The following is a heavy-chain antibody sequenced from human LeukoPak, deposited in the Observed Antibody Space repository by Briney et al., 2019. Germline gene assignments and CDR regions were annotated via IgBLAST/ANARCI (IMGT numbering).Heavy chain of an antibody. CDR2: IYYSGST. J-gene: IGHJ4*02. CDR1: GVSISGTRYY. D-gene: IGHD3-3*01. V-gene: IGHV4-39*07. CDR3: ARAPPYYDFWSGSYFDY. Sequence: SETLSLTCTVSGVSISGTRYYWGWIRQPPGKGLEWIGSIYYSGSTYYNPSLKSRVTISVDTSKNQFSLKLRSLTAADTAVYYCARAPPYYDFWSGSYFDYWGQGTLVTVSS.